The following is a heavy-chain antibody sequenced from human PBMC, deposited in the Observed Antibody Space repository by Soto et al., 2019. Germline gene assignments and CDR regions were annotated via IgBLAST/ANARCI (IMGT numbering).Heavy chain of an antibody. Sequence: GGSLRLSCAASGFTFSSYGMHWVRQAPGKGLEWVAVISYDGSNKYYADSVKGRFTISRDNSKNTRFLQMNSLRAEDTAVYYCAKDAGSGYCSSTSCPLSLFDYWGQGTLVTVSS. CDR3: AKDAGSGYCSSTSCPLSLFDY. CDR1: GFTFSSYG. V-gene: IGHV3-30*18. CDR2: ISYDGSNK. D-gene: IGHD2-2*01. J-gene: IGHJ4*02.